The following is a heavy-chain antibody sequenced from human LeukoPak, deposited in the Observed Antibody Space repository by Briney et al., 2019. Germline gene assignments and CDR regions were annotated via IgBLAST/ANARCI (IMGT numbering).Heavy chain of an antibody. CDR3: ASQRGYSYGYYYYYMHV. Sequence: PGGSLRLSCAASGFTVSSSYMSWVRQAPGRGLEWVSVIYSGGSTYYADSVKGRFTISRDNSKNTLYLQMNSLRAEHTAVYYCASQRGYSYGYYYYYMHVWGKGTTVTVSS. J-gene: IGHJ6*03. CDR2: IYSGGST. CDR1: GFTVSSSY. V-gene: IGHV3-53*01. D-gene: IGHD5-18*01.